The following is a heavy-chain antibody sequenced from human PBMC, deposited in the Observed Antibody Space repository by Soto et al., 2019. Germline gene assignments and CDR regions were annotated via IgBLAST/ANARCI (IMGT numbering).Heavy chain of an antibody. Sequence: GASVKVSCKASGYTFTSYAMHWVRQAPGQRLEWMGWINAGNGNTKYSQKFQGRVTITRDTSASTAYMELRSLRSDDTAVYYCARDIHYYDSSGSDYWGQGTQVTVSS. CDR3: ARDIHYYDSSGSDY. J-gene: IGHJ4*02. CDR2: INAGNGNT. D-gene: IGHD3-22*01. V-gene: IGHV1-3*01. CDR1: GYTFTSYA.